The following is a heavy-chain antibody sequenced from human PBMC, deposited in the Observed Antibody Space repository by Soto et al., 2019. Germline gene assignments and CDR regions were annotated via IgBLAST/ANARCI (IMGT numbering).Heavy chain of an antibody. CDR1: GGPISSYY. D-gene: IGHD6-19*01. V-gene: IGHV4-59*12. CDR3: ARVVAGTSYFDY. J-gene: IGHJ4*02. Sequence: SETLSLTCTVSGGPISSYYWSWIRQPPGKGLEWIGYIYYSGSTYYNPSLKSRVTISVDTSKNQFSLKLSSVTAADTAVYYCARVVAGTSYFDYWGQGTLVTVSS. CDR2: IYYSGST.